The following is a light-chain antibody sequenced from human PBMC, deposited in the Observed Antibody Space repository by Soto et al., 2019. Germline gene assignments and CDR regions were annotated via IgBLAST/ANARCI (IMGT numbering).Light chain of an antibody. CDR1: SSDVGDYNY. J-gene: IGLJ1*01. V-gene: IGLV2-14*01. CDR3: SSYTSSSTLDV. CDR2: EVS. Sequence: QSVLTQPPSASGSPGQSVTISCTGTSSDVGDYNYVSWYQQHPGKAPKLMIYEVSNRPSGVANRFSGSKSGNTASLTISGLQAEDEADYYCSSYTSSSTLDVFGTGTKVTVL.